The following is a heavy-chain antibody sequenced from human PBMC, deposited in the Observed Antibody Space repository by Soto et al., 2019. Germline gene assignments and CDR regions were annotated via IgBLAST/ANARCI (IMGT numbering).Heavy chain of an antibody. CDR3: AKNRQFRSYYESAGHYDN. Sequence: PWGSLTLSCVASGFTFTNSDIRWICQAPGKGLEWVSGISGSGGVTYYADSVKGRFTISRDNSKNTLYLQMNSLRAEDTAIYYCAKNRQFRSYYESAGHYDNWGQGTLVTVSS. V-gene: IGHV3-23*01. D-gene: IGHD3-10*01. CDR2: ISGSGGVT. CDR1: GFTFTNSD. J-gene: IGHJ4*02.